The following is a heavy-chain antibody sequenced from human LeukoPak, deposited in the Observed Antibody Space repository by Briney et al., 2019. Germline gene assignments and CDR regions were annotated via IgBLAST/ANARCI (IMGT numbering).Heavy chain of an antibody. D-gene: IGHD3-3*01. Sequence: SETLSLTCTVSGGSISSYYWSWIRQPAGKGLEWIGRIYTSGSTNYNPSLKSRVTMSVDTSKNQFSLKLSSVTAADTAVYYCARDKDYDLWSGYYTAHAFDIWGQGTMVTVSS. CDR1: GGSISSYY. CDR2: IYTSGST. V-gene: IGHV4-4*07. CDR3: ARDKDYDLWSGYYTAHAFDI. J-gene: IGHJ3*02.